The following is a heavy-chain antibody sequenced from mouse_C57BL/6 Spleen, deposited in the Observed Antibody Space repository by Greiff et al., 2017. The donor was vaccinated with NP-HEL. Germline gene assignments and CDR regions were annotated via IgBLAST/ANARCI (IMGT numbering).Heavy chain of an antibody. V-gene: IGHV1-80*01. CDR2: IYPGDGDT. CDR3: ARLRDYLYAMDY. Sequence: VQLQQSGAELVKPGASVKISCKASGYAFSSYWMNWVKQRPGKGLEWIGQIYPGDGDTNYNGKFKGKATLTADKSSSTAYMQLSSLTSEDSAVYFCARLRDYLYAMDYWGQGTSVTVSS. J-gene: IGHJ4*01. CDR1: GYAFSSYW. D-gene: IGHD2-4*01.